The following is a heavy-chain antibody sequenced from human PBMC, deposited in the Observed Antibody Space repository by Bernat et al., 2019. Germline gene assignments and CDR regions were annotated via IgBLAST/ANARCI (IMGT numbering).Heavy chain of an antibody. Sequence: QVQLQQWGAGLLKPSETLSLTCAVYGGSFSGYYWSWIRQPPGKGLEWIGEINHSGSTNYNPSLKSRVTISVDTSKNQFSLKLSSVTAADTAVYYCASLWYQLHGRGYYYGMDVWGKGTTVTVSS. CDR2: INHSGST. CDR1: GGSFSGYY. J-gene: IGHJ6*04. CDR3: ASLWYQLHGRGYYYGMDV. D-gene: IGHD2-2*01. V-gene: IGHV4-34*01.